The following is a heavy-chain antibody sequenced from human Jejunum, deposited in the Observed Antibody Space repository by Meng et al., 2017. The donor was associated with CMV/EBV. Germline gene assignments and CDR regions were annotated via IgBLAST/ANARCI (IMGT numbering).Heavy chain of an antibody. CDR3: VREDIVVFDY. Sequence: AVSGFTYSNFWLGWVRQAPGMGLEWVANVKQDGSAKYYADSVKGRFTISRDNAKNSLYLQMDNLRADDTAVYYCVREDIVVFDYWGQGTLVTVSS. CDR2: VKQDGSAK. V-gene: IGHV3-7*01. CDR1: GFTYSNFW. J-gene: IGHJ4*02. D-gene: IGHD2-15*01.